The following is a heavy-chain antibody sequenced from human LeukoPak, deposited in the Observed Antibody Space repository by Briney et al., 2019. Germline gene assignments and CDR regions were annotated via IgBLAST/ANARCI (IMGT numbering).Heavy chain of an antibody. D-gene: IGHD3-10*01. CDR3: ARDAGFMVRGSRRGYDDYYYYMDV. CDR1: GGSFSGYY. V-gene: IGHV4-34*01. CDR2: INHSGST. Sequence: MSSETLSLTCAVYGGSFSGYYWSWIRQPPGKGLEWIGEINHSGSTNYNPSLKSRVTISVDTSKNQFSLKLSSVTAADTAVYYCARDAGFMVRGSRRGYDDYYYYMDVWGKGTTVTISS. J-gene: IGHJ6*03.